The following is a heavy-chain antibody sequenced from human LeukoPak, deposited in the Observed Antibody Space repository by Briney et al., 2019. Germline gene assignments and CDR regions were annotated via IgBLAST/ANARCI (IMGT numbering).Heavy chain of an antibody. J-gene: IGHJ5*02. CDR2: INAGNGNT. D-gene: IGHD6-19*01. Sequence: GASVKVSCKASGYTFTSYAMHWVRQAPGQRLEWMGWINAGNGNTKYSQKFQGRVTMTRNTSISTAYMELSSLRSEDTAVYYCARAVADWGDWFDPWGQGTLVTVSS. CDR3: ARAVADWGDWFDP. V-gene: IGHV1-3*01. CDR1: GYTFTSYA.